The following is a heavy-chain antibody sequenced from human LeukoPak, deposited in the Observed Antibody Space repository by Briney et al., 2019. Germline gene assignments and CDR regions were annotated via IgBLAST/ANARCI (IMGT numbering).Heavy chain of an antibody. CDR2: MNPNSGNT. Sequence: ASVKVSCKASGYTFTSYDIHWVRQATGQGLEWMGWMNPNSGNTGYAQKFQGRVTMTRNTSISTAYMELSSLRSEDTAVYYCARGGITMVRGVILDYYYYYYMDVWGKGTTVTISS. D-gene: IGHD3-10*01. J-gene: IGHJ6*03. V-gene: IGHV1-8*02. CDR3: ARGGITMVRGVILDYYYYYYMDV. CDR1: GYTFTSYD.